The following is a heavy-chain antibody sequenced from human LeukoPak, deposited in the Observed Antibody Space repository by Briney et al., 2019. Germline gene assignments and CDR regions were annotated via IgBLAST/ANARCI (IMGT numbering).Heavy chain of an antibody. CDR2: IYYSGST. D-gene: IGHD3-9*01. J-gene: IGHJ4*02. CDR1: GGSISSYY. Sequence: SETLSLTCTVSGGSISSYYWSWIRQPPGKGLEWIGYIYYSGSTNYNPSLKSRVTISVDTSKNQFSLKLSSVTAADTAVYYCARDSHGYYDILTGYYNPCDFDYWGQGTLVTVSS. CDR3: ARDSHGYYDILTGYYNPCDFDY. V-gene: IGHV4-59*01.